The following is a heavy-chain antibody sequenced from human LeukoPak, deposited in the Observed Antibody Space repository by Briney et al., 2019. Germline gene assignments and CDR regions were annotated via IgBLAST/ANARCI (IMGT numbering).Heavy chain of an antibody. CDR2: IKEDGSDK. J-gene: IGHJ4*02. CDR3: ARDGQYFAY. V-gene: IGHV3-7*01. CDR1: GFSFSSYW. Sequence: RGSLRLSCAASGFSFSSYWMSWVRQAPGKGLEWVADIKEDGSDKFYVDSVKGRFTISRDNAKTSLYLQMNSLRVEDTAVYYCARDGQYFAYWGQGTPVTVSS.